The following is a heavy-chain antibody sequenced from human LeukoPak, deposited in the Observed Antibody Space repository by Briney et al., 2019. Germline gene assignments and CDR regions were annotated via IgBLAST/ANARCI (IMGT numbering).Heavy chain of an antibody. CDR3: ARTRRVTPLFDY. CDR2: IYYSGST. V-gene: IGHV4-59*01. J-gene: IGHJ4*02. D-gene: IGHD4-23*01. Sequence: SETLSLTCTVSGGSISSYYWSWIRQPPGKGLEWIGYIYYSGSTNYNPSLKSRVTISVDTSKNQFSLKLSSVTAADTAVYYCARTRRVTPLFDYWGQGTLVTVSS. CDR1: GGSISSYY.